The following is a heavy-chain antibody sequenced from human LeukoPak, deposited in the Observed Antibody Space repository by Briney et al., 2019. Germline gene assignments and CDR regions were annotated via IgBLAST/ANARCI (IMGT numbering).Heavy chain of an antibody. CDR1: GFTFSSYS. CDR3: ARGSTYYDSSGQVPFDY. D-gene: IGHD3-22*01. CDR2: ISGSSSTI. J-gene: IGHJ4*02. Sequence: GGSLRLSCAAYGFTFSSYSMNWVRQAPGKGLEWGSYISGSSSTIYYADSVKGQFTISRDNGKNTLYLQMNSLRAEDTAVYYCARGSTYYDSSGQVPFDYWGQGTLVTVSS. V-gene: IGHV3-48*01.